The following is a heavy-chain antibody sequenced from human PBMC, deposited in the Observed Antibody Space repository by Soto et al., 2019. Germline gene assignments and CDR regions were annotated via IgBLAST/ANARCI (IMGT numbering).Heavy chain of an antibody. V-gene: IGHV3-23*01. D-gene: IGHD1-26*01. Sequence: PGGSLRLSCAASGFTFSSYAMSWVRQAPGNGLEWVSAISGSGGSTYYADSVKGRFTISRDNSKNTLYLQMNSLRAEDTAVYYCAESSRGSYDPYFDYWGQGTLVTVSS. CDR2: ISGSGGST. J-gene: IGHJ4*02. CDR3: AESSRGSYDPYFDY. CDR1: GFTFSSYA.